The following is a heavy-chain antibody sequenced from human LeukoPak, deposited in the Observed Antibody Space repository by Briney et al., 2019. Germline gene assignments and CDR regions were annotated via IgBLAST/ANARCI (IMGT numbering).Heavy chain of an antibody. V-gene: IGHV1-2*02. CDR1: GYTFTGYY. J-gene: IGHJ5*02. CDR2: MNPNTDTT. D-gene: IGHD6-19*01. CDR3: GKVGIAVAGGHHNWFVP. Sequence: ASVKVSCKASGYTFTGYYIHWVRQAPGQGLEWVGWMNPNTDTTKYGQTLEGRVIMTRDTSISTAYMKVSKLRAGETAEYSCGKVGIAVAGGHHNWFVPLGQGTLDTVSS.